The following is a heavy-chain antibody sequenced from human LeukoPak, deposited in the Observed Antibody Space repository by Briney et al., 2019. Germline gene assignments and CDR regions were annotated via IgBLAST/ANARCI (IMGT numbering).Heavy chain of an antibody. CDR1: GGSISSYY. D-gene: IGHD3-22*01. CDR3: ARAYYDTSGYPGWYFDL. Sequence: PSETLSLTCTVSGGSISSYYWSWIRQPAGKGLQWIGRIYTSGSTNYNPSLKSRVTMSVDTSKSQFSLKLTSVTAADTAVYYCARAYYDTSGYPGWYFDLWGRGTLVTVSS. V-gene: IGHV4-4*07. CDR2: IYTSGST. J-gene: IGHJ2*01.